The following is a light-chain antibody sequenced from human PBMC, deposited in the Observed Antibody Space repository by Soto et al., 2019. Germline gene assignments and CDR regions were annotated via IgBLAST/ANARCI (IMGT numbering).Light chain of an antibody. V-gene: IGKV3-20*01. CDR3: QQYGDSFST. CDR1: QSVSSSY. CDR2: DTS. Sequence: EIVLTQSPSTLSLSPGERATLSCRASQSVSSSYLAWYQQKPGQAPRLLIYDTSSRATGIPDRFSGSGSGIDFTLTISRLEPEDFAVYYCQQYGDSFSTFGQGTKVEIK. J-gene: IGKJ1*01.